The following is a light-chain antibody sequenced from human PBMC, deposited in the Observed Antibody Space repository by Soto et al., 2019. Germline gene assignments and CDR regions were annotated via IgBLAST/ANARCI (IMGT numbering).Light chain of an antibody. CDR2: EVS. CDR1: SSDVGGYNY. Sequence: QSVLTQPPSASGSPGQSVTISCTGTSSDVGGYNYVSWYQQHPGKAPKLMIYEVSKRPSGVPDRFSGSKSGNTASLAVSGLQAEDEADYYCQSYDRTLSARYVFGTGTKVTVL. CDR3: QSYDRTLSARYV. J-gene: IGLJ1*01. V-gene: IGLV2-8*01.